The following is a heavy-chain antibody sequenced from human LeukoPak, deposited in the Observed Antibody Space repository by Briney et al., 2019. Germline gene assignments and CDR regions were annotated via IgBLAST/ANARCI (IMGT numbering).Heavy chain of an antibody. J-gene: IGHJ4*02. CDR1: GFTFNNHW. Sequence: GGSLRLSCVTSGFTFNNHWTSWVRQPPGKGLEWVANIKPDGSDKHYVDSVKGRFTISSDSAKNSLYLQMNSLRAEDTAVYYCARYSGYSGFDFDSWGQGTLVTVSA. D-gene: IGHD5-12*01. V-gene: IGHV3-7*03. CDR2: IKPDGSDK. CDR3: ARYSGYSGFDFDS.